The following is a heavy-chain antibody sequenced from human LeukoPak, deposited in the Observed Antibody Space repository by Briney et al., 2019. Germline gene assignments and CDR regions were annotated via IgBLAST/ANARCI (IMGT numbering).Heavy chain of an antibody. V-gene: IGHV4-59*01. J-gene: IGHJ4*02. CDR1: GGSISSYY. CDR2: IYYSGST. Sequence: SETLSLTRTVSGGSISSYYWSWIRQPPGKGLEWIGYIYYSGSTNYNPSLKSRVTISVDTSKNQFSLKLSSVTAADTAVYYCALFDWLFLGKYWGQGTLVTVSS. CDR3: ALFDWLFLGKY. D-gene: IGHD3-9*01.